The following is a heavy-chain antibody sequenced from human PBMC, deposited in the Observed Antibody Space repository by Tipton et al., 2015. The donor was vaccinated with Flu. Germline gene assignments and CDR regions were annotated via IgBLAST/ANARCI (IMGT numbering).Heavy chain of an antibody. V-gene: IGHV4-4*07. CDR1: GGSISTSY. CDR2: ISTSGST. Sequence: TLSLTCTVSGGSISTSYWSWIRQPAGKGLEWIGRISTSGSTNYNASLESRVTLSRDTSKNHISLRLTSATAADTALYNCARDLRGYSGYTGGDAFDMWGRGIMVFVSS. J-gene: IGHJ3*02. CDR3: ARDLRGYSGYTGGDAFDM. D-gene: IGHD5-12*01.